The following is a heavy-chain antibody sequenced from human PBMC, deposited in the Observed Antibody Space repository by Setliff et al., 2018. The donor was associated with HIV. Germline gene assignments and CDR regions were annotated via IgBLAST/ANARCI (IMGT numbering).Heavy chain of an antibody. CDR1: GGSISSYY. J-gene: IGHJ4*02. CDR3: ARGRGSSSSWPIDY. V-gene: IGHV4-4*07. D-gene: IGHD6-13*01. Sequence: LSLTCTVSGGSISSYYWSWIRQPAGKGLEWIGRIYTSGSTNYNPSLKSRVAMSVDTSKNQFSLKLSSVTAADTAVYFCARGRGSSSSWPIDYWGQGTLVTVSS. CDR2: IYTSGST.